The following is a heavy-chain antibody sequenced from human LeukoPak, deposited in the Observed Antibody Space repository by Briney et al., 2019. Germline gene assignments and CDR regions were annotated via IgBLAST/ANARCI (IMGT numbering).Heavy chain of an antibody. Sequence: GGSLRLSCAASGFTFSSYEMNWVRQAPGKGLEWVSSISRSSSYIYYGDSVKGRFTISRDNAKNSLYLQMNSLRAEDTAVYYCARVVWGWDTAMPTPFDYWGQGTLVTVSS. J-gene: IGHJ4*02. CDR1: GFTFSSYE. V-gene: IGHV3-21*01. CDR3: ARVVWGWDTAMPTPFDY. CDR2: ISRSSSYI. D-gene: IGHD5-18*01.